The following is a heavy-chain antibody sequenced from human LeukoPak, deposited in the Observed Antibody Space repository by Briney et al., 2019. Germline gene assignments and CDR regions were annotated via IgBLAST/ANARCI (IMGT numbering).Heavy chain of an antibody. V-gene: IGHV4-30-4*01. CDR3: ARVGTAYGDYIDY. J-gene: IGHJ4*02. Sequence: SETLSLTCTVSGGSISSGDYYWSWIRKPPGKGLEWIGYIYYSGSTYYNPSLKSRVTISVDTSKNQFSLKLSSVTAADTAVYYCARVGTAYGDYIDYWGQGTLVTVSS. D-gene: IGHD4-17*01. CDR1: GGSISSGDYY. CDR2: IYYSGST.